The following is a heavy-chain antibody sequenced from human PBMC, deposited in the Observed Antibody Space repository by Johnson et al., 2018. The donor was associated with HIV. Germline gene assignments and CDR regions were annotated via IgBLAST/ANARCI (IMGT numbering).Heavy chain of an antibody. CDR2: IYSGGSP. J-gene: IGHJ3*02. Sequence: VQLVESGGGMVQPGGSLRLSCAASGFTVSSNYMSWVRQAPGKGLEWVSVIYSGGSPYYADSVKGRFNISRDNSKNTLYLQMNSLRAEDTAVYYCARGNDYSNYGAFDIWGQGTMVTVSS. CDR3: ARGNDYSNYGAFDI. V-gene: IGHV3-66*01. D-gene: IGHD4-11*01. CDR1: GFTVSSNY.